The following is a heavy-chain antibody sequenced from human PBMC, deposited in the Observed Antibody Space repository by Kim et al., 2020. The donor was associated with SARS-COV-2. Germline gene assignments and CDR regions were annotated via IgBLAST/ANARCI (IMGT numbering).Heavy chain of an antibody. CDR2: INHSGST. V-gene: IGHV4-34*01. CDR1: GGSFSGYY. Sequence: SETLSLTCAVYGGSFSGYYWSWIRQPPGKGLEWIGEINHSGSTNYNPSLKSRVIISVDTSKNQFSLKLSSVTAADTAVYYCARAPRYSDGYGSPKYYFDYWGQGTLVTVSS. D-gene: IGHD5-18*01. J-gene: IGHJ4*02. CDR3: ARAPRYSDGYGSPKYYFDY.